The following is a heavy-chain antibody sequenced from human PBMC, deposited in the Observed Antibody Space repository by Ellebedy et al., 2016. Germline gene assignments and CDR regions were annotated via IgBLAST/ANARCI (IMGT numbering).Heavy chain of an antibody. D-gene: IGHD6-19*01. V-gene: IGHV3-30-3*01. Sequence: GGSLRLSCAASGFSFSFYSMHWVRQAPGKGLEWVAVISYDGSDKDYADFATGRFTISRDNSKNTLSLQMTSLRPEDMAVYYCARGLTDVDYWGQGTLVTVSS. CDR3: ARGLTDVDY. CDR1: GFSFSFYS. CDR2: ISYDGSDK. J-gene: IGHJ4*02.